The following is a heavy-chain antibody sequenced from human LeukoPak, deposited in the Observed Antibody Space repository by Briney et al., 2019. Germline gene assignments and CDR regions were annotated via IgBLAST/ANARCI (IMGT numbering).Heavy chain of an antibody. CDR1: GFTFSSYS. D-gene: IGHD2-15*01. V-gene: IGHV3-21*01. CDR2: ISSSSSYI. CDR3: ARGGIVVVVAATDDAFDI. Sequence: GGSLRLSCAAPGFTFSSYSMNWVRQAPGKGLEWVSSISSSSSYIYYADSVKGRFTISRDNAKNSLYLQMNSLRAEDTAVYYCARGGIVVVVAATDDAFDIWGQGTMVTVSS. J-gene: IGHJ3*02.